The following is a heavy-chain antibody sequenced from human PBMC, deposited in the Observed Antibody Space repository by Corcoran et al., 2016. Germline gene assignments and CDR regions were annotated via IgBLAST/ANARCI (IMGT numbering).Heavy chain of an antibody. CDR3: ASGGFWRGENDAFDI. CDR1: GGSISSYY. Sequence: QVQLQESGPGLVKPSETLSLTCTVSGGSISSYYWSWIRQPAGKGLEWIGRIYTSGSINYNPSLKSRVTMSVDTSKNQFSLKQSSVTAADTAVYYCASGGFWRGENDAFDIWGQGTMVTVSS. J-gene: IGHJ3*02. V-gene: IGHV4-4*07. D-gene: IGHD3-3*01. CDR2: IYTSGSI.